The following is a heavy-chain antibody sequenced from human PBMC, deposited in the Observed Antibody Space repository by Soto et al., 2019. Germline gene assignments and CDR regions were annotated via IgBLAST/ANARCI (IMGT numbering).Heavy chain of an antibody. J-gene: IGHJ5*02. V-gene: IGHV1-18*01. CDR1: GYTFTSYG. CDR3: ARVGSSITIFGVVIIYWFDP. Sequence: ASVKVSCKASGYTFTSYGISWVRQAPGQGLEWMGWISAYNGNTNYAQKLQGRVTMTTDTSTSTAYMELRSLRSDDTAVYYCARVGSSITIFGVVIIYWFDPWGQGTLVTVSS. CDR2: ISAYNGNT. D-gene: IGHD3-3*01.